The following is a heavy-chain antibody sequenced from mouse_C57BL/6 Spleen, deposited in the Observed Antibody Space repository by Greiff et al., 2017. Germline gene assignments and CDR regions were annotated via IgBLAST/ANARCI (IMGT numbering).Heavy chain of an antibody. CDR1: GFTFSDYY. J-gene: IGHJ2*01. CDR3: ARALDGDYHSFDY. CDR2: INYDGSST. V-gene: IGHV5-16*01. D-gene: IGHD2-13*01. Sequence: EVQLQESEGGLVQPGSSMKLSCTASGFTFSDYYMAWVRQAPEKGLEWVAYINYDGSSTYYLDSLKGRFIISRDNAKNTLYLQMSSLKSEDTAAYYCARALDGDYHSFDYWGQGTTLTVFS.